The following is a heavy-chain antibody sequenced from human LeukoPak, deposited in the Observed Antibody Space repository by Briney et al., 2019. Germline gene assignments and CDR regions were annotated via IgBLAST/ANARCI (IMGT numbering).Heavy chain of an antibody. Sequence: PSETLSLTCTVSGGSISSYYWSWIRQPPGKGLEWIGYIYYSGSTNYNPSLKSRVTISVDTSKNQFSLKLSSVTAADTAVYYCARDGDYSTSGWLGTLDIGGQGTMVTVSS. CDR2: IYYSGST. V-gene: IGHV4-59*12. CDR3: ARDGDYSTSGWLGTLDI. D-gene: IGHD6-19*01. J-gene: IGHJ3*02. CDR1: GGSISSYY.